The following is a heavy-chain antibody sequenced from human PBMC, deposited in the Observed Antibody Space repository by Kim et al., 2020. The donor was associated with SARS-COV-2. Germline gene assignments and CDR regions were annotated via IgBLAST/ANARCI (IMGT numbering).Heavy chain of an antibody. Sequence: NTNSAQKFQERVTITRDMSTSTAYMELSSLRSEDTAVYYCAAGVNIAANQWGQGTLVTVSS. D-gene: IGHD6-13*01. CDR2: NT. CDR3: AAGVNIAANQ. J-gene: IGHJ4*02. V-gene: IGHV1-58*01.